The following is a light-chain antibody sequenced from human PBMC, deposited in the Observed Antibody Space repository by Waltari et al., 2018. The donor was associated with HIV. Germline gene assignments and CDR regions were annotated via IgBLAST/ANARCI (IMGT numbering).Light chain of an antibody. CDR1: SRDIGHYKY. CDR3: SSYISTTTL. V-gene: IGLV2-14*01. J-gene: IGLJ1*01. Sequence: QSAPTQPASVSGYPGQSITISCTGTSRDIGHYKYVSWYQQSPGKAPKLMIYEVSNRPSGVSNRFSGSKSGNTASLTISGLQAEDEADYYCSSYISTTTLFGTGTKVTVL. CDR2: EVS.